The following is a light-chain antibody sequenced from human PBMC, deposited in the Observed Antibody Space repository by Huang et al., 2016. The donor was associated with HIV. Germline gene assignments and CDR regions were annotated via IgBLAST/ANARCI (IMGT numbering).Light chain of an antibody. CDR1: QSLLHSNGYNY. V-gene: IGKV2-28*01. Sequence: DIVMTQSPLSLPVTPGEPASISCRSSQSLLHSNGYNYLDWYLQKPGQSPQLLIYLGSNRASGVPDRFSGGGAGTDFTLKISRVEADDVGVYYCMQALQTPLLTFGGGTKVEIK. CDR2: LGS. J-gene: IGKJ4*01. CDR3: MQALQTPLLT.